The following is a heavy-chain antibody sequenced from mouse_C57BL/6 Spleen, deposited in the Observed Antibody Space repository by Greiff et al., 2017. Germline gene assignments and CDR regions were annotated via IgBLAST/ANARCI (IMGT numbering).Heavy chain of an antibody. CDR2: IDPSDSYT. J-gene: IGHJ2*01. CDR1: GYTFTSYW. CDR3: ARRLIYFDY. Sequence: QVQLQQPGAELVMPGASVKLSCKASGYTFTSYWMHWVKQRPGQGLEWIGEIDPSDSYTNYNQKFKGKSTLTVDKSSSTAYMQLSSLTSEDSAVYYCARRLIYFDYWGQGTTRTVSS. V-gene: IGHV1-69*01.